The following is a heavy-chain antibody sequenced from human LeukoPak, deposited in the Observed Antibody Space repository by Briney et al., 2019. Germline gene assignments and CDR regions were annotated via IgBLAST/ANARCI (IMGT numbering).Heavy chain of an antibody. CDR2: IYYSGST. Sequence: SETLSLTCTVSGGSISSSSYYWGWIRQPPGKGLEWIGSIYYSGSTYYNPSLKSRVTISVDTSKNQFSLKLSSVTAADTAVYYCARGNYDFWSGYSTAYYYMDVWGKGTTVTVSS. J-gene: IGHJ6*03. V-gene: IGHV4-39*07. CDR3: ARGNYDFWSGYSTAYYYMDV. CDR1: GGSISSSSYY. D-gene: IGHD3-3*01.